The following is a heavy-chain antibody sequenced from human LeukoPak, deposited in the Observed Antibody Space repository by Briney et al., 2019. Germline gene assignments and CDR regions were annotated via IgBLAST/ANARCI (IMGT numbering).Heavy chain of an antibody. CDR3: VKGSSGSRPYYFHY. CDR2: ITGEGGGT. D-gene: IGHD3-10*01. Sequence: PGGSLRLSCAASRFTFRDYAMSWVRQAPGKGLEWLSAITGEGGGTWYADSVKGRFTISRDNSRNTLYLQMSSLRGEDTAFFFCVKGSSGSRPYYFHYWGQGYLVTVSS. CDR1: RFTFRDYA. J-gene: IGHJ4*02. V-gene: IGHV3-23*01.